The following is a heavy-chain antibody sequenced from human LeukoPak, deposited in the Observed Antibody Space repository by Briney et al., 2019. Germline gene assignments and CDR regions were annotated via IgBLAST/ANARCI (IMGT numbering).Heavy chain of an antibody. CDR2: IYTSGST. CDR3: ARDGHVLRFLEWFPNWFDP. V-gene: IGHV4-61*02. J-gene: IGHJ5*02. CDR1: GGSISSGSYY. D-gene: IGHD3-3*01. Sequence: PSETLSLTCTVSGGSISSGSYYWSWIRQPAGKGLEWIGRIYTSGSTNYNPSLKSRVTISVDTSKNQFSLKLSSVTAADTAVYYCARDGHVLRFLEWFPNWFDPWGQGTLVTVSS.